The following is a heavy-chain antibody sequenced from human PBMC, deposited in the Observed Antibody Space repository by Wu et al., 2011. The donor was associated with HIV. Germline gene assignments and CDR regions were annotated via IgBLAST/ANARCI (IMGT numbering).Heavy chain of an antibody. CDR1: GYTFTSYG. CDR2: ITTYNGDT. Sequence: QVQLVQSGAEVKKPGASVKVSCKASGYTFTSYGISWVRQAPGHGLEWMGWITTYNGDTNYAQKFQGRVTITADKSTTTAYMELSSLRSEDTAVYYCARDFGGDEDSWGQGTLVTVSS. CDR3: ARDFGGDEDS. D-gene: IGHD2-21*01. J-gene: IGHJ4*02. V-gene: IGHV1-18*01.